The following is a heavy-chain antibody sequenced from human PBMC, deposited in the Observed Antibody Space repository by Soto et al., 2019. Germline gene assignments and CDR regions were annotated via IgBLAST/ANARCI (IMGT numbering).Heavy chain of an antibody. D-gene: IGHD3-10*01. J-gene: IGHJ4*02. CDR2: INHSGST. Sequence: PSETLSLTCAVYGGSFSGYYWSWIRQPPGKGLEWIGEINHSGSTDYNPSLKSRVTISVDTSKNQFSLKLSSVTAADTAVCYCARVRITMVRGVPYFDYWGQGTLVTVSS. V-gene: IGHV4-34*01. CDR1: GGSFSGYY. CDR3: ARVRITMVRGVPYFDY.